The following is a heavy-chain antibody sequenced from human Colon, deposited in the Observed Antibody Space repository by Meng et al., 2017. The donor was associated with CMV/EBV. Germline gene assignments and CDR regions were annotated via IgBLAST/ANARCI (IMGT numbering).Heavy chain of an antibody. CDR3: ARGYGPAAIIDF. Sequence: GSLRLSCAASGFTFSSHAMTWVRQDPGKGLEWVSAISASGATIYYADSVRGRFTISRDNSKNSLSLQMNNLRGEDAAVYYCARGYGPAAIIDFWGQGTLVTVSS. J-gene: IGHJ4*02. D-gene: IGHD2-2*01. V-gene: IGHV3-23*01. CDR2: ISASGATI. CDR1: GFTFSSHA.